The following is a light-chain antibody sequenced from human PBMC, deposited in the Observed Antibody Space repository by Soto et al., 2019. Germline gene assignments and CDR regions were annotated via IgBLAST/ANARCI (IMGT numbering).Light chain of an antibody. CDR1: HSVSRN. Sequence: LSPTTLSVSPGERATLSCMASHSVSRNLAWYQQKPGQAPRLLIYGASTRATDIPARFSGSGSGTEFTLTISSLQYEDFAVYYCQQYNNWSRTFGQGTKVDI. V-gene: IGKV3-15*01. CDR3: QQYNNWSRT. CDR2: GAS. J-gene: IGKJ1*01.